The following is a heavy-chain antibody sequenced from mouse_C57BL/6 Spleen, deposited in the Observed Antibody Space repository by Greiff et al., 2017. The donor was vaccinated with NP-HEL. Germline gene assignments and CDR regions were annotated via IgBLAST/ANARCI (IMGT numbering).Heavy chain of an antibody. D-gene: IGHD2-1*01. CDR2: ISNGGGST. CDR1: GFTFSDYY. CDR3: ARQRVYYGNYVYYAMDY. V-gene: IGHV5-12*01. Sequence: EVMLVESGGGLVQPGGSLKLSCAASGFTFSDYYMYWVRQTPEKRLEWVAYISNGGGSTYYPDTVKGRFTISRDNAKNTLYLQMSRLKSEDTAMYYCARQRVYYGNYVYYAMDYWGQGTSVTVSS. J-gene: IGHJ4*01.